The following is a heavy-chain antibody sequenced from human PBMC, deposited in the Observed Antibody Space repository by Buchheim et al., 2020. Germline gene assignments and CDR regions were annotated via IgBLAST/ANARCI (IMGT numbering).Heavy chain of an antibody. Sequence: QVQLVQSGAEVKKPGSSVKVSCKASGYTFTTYAIGWVRQVPGQGLEWVGGIIPIYETANYAQNFQGRVTITADTSTTTAYMELSSLRSDDTAVYYCARDEGYCSGGSCIWGQGTL. V-gene: IGHV1-69*06. D-gene: IGHD2-15*01. J-gene: IGHJ4*02. CDR2: IIPIYETA. CDR1: GYTFTTYA. CDR3: ARDEGYCSGGSCI.